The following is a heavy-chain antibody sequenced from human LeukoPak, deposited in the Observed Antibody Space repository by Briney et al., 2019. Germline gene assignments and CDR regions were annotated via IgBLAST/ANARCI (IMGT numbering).Heavy chain of an antibody. CDR3: ARLVYSNYVDY. Sequence: SETLSLTCTVSGGSISSSSYYWGWIRQPPGKGLEWIGSIYYSGSTYYNPSLESRVTISVDTSKNQFSLKLSSVTAADTAVYYCARLVYSNYVDYWGQGTLVTVSS. V-gene: IGHV4-39*01. CDR2: IYYSGST. CDR1: GGSISSSSYY. D-gene: IGHD4-11*01. J-gene: IGHJ4*02.